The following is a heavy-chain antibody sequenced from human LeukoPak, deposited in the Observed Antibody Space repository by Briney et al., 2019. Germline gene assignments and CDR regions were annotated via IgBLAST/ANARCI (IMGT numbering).Heavy chain of an antibody. CDR3: AKDRAIVVVTEAFDI. Sequence: PGGSLRLSCAASGFTFSSYAMSWVRQAPGKGLEWVSAISGSGGSAYYADSVKGRFTISRDNSKNTLYLQMNSLRAEDTAVYYCAKDRAIVVVTEAFDIWGQGTMVTVSS. CDR1: GFTFSSYA. J-gene: IGHJ3*02. V-gene: IGHV3-23*01. D-gene: IGHD2-21*02. CDR2: ISGSGGSA.